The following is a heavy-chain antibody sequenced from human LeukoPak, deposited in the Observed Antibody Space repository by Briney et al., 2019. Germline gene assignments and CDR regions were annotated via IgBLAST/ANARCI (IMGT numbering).Heavy chain of an antibody. CDR3: ARGYYYDSSGYYYPWYFDL. V-gene: IGHV4-30-2*01. Sequence: PSETLSLTCAVSGGSISSGGYSWSWIRQPPGKGLEWIGYIYHSGSTYYNPSLKSRVTISVDRSKNQFSLKLSSVTAADTAVYYCARGYYYDSSGYYYPWYFDLWGRGTLVTVSS. D-gene: IGHD3-22*01. CDR1: GGSISSGGYS. CDR2: IYHSGST. J-gene: IGHJ2*01.